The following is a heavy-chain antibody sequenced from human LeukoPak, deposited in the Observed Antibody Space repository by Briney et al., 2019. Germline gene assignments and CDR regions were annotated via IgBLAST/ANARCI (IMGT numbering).Heavy chain of an antibody. CDR2: IRYDGTKE. D-gene: IGHD4-17*01. Sequence: PGGSLRLSCTASGFTFSSHGMHWVRQAPGKGLEWVAFIRYDGTKEYYADSMKGRFSIPRDNFKNTLYLQMNSLRAEDTAVYYCAKDNYYGDYEVTSIFGVDWGQGTLVTVSS. CDR3: AKDNYYGDYEVTSIFGVD. V-gene: IGHV3-30*02. CDR1: GFTFSSHG. J-gene: IGHJ4*02.